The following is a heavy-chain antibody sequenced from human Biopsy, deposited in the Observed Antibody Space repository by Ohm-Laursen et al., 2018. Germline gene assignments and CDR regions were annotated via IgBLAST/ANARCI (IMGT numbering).Heavy chain of an antibody. D-gene: IGHD3-16*01. J-gene: IGHJ4*02. Sequence: RSLRLSCAATGFNFDDYAMHWIRQGPGKGLEWVEGLTWNSGTIAYAGSVRGRFTISRDNAKNSLYLQMNNLTSEDTALYYCVRSLRNYDFLDSWGQGTLVSVSS. CDR3: VRSLRNYDFLDS. CDR2: LTWNSGTI. V-gene: IGHV3-9*01. CDR1: GFNFDDYA.